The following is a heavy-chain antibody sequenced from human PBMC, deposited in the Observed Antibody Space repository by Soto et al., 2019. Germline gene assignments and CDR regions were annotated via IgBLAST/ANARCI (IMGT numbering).Heavy chain of an antibody. Sequence: GESLKISCKASGYTFTSYWIAWVRQMPGKGLEWVGFIYPADSDTRYSPSFQGKVTISADQSTTTAYLQWSSLKASDTAMYFCARQTVRASYFGSWGQGTLVTVSS. CDR3: ARQTVRASYFGS. CDR2: IYPADSDT. V-gene: IGHV5-51*01. J-gene: IGHJ4*02. CDR1: GYTFTSYW.